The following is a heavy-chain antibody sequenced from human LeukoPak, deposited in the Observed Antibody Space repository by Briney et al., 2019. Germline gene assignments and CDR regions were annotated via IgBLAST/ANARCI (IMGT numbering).Heavy chain of an antibody. J-gene: IGHJ4*02. Sequence: GGSLRLSCAASGFTFSGSAMHWVRQASGKGLEWVGRIRSKANSYATAYAASVKGRFTISRDDSKNTAYLQMNSLKTEDTAVYYCAGMTTADYWGKGTLVTVSS. CDR2: IRSKANSYAT. D-gene: IGHD4-11*01. CDR3: AGMTTADY. V-gene: IGHV3-73*01. CDR1: GFTFSGSA.